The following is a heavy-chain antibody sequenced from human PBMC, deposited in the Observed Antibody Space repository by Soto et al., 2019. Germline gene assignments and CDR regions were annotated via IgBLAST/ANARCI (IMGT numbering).Heavy chain of an antibody. V-gene: IGHV1-3*01. J-gene: IGHJ4*02. D-gene: IGHD3-22*01. CDR1: GYTFTSYA. CDR2: INAGNGNT. CDR3: ARGSGYYYWDDC. Sequence: ASVKVSCKASGYTFTSYAMHWVRQAPGQRLEWMGWINAGNGNTKYSQKCQGRVTITRDTSASTAYMELSSLRSEDTAVYYCARGSGYYYWDDCWGQGSLVTVSS.